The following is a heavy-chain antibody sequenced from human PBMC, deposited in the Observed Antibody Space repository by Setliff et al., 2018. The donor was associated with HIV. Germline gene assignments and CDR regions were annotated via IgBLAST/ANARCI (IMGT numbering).Heavy chain of an antibody. D-gene: IGHD3-22*01. J-gene: IGHJ3*02. CDR3: ARVGAFYDGSGHYSVLDAFDI. CDR1: GGSISSGSYY. CDR2: IYTSGST. Sequence: SETLSLTCTVSGGSISSGSYYWSWIRQPAGKGLEWIGRIYTSGSTNYNPSLKSRVPISVDTSKNQVSLRLTSVTAADTAVYYCARVGAFYDGSGHYSVLDAFDIWGQGTKVTVSS. V-gene: IGHV4-61*02.